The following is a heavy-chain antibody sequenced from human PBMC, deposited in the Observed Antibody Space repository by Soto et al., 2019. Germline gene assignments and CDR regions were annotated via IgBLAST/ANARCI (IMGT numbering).Heavy chain of an antibody. V-gene: IGHV3-20*04. CDR3: AGETYSIAAAGIRFDGMDV. Sequence: PGGSLRLSCAASGFTFDDYGMSWVRQAPGKGLEWVSGINWNGGSTGYADSVKGRFTISRDNAKNSLYLQMNSLRAEDTALYYCAGETYSIAAAGIRFDGMDVWGQGTTVTVSS. CDR1: GFTFDDYG. J-gene: IGHJ6*02. CDR2: INWNGGST. D-gene: IGHD6-13*01.